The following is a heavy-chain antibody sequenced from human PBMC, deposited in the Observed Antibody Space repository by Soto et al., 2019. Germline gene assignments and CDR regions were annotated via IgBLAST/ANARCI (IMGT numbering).Heavy chain of an antibody. V-gene: IGHV3-23*01. J-gene: IGHJ4*02. Sequence: EVQLLESGGGLVHPGGSLRLSCTASGFTFSIYAMSWVRQAPGKGLEWVSTIGGGGGGTSYADFVRGRFTISRDNSRNPLYLQMNSLRPEDTAVYYCAKDAPGSGWLSDYWGQGTLVTGSS. CDR3: AKDAPGSGWLSDY. CDR2: IGGGGGGT. D-gene: IGHD3-22*01. CDR1: GFTFSIYA.